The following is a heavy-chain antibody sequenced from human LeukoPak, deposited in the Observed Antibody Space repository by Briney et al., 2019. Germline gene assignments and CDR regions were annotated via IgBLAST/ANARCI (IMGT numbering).Heavy chain of an antibody. CDR2: IYYSGST. J-gene: IGHJ6*02. Sequence: SQTLSLTCTVSGGSISSGGYYWSWIRQHPGKGLEWIGYIYYSGSTYYNPSLKSRVTISVDTSKNQLSLKLSSVTAAGTAVYYCARAVNTYYDSWSGPQAYGMDVWGQGTTVTVSS. CDR3: ARAVNTYYDSWSGPQAYGMDV. CDR1: GGSISSGGYY. D-gene: IGHD3-3*01. V-gene: IGHV4-31*03.